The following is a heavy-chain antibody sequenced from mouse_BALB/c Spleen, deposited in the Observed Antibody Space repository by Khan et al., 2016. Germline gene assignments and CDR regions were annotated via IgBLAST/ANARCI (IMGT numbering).Heavy chain of an antibody. Sequence: LQQSGPELVKPGASVKMSCKASGYTFSRYVMHWVKQKPGQGLEWIGYIDPDNDGTKYNEKFKGKATLTSDKSSNTAYMDLSSLTSEDSAVYYCVRPFGDCFAYWGQGTLVTVSA. V-gene: IGHV1S136*01. CDR2: IDPDNDGT. CDR3: VRPFGDCFAY. J-gene: IGHJ3*01. CDR1: GYTFSRYV.